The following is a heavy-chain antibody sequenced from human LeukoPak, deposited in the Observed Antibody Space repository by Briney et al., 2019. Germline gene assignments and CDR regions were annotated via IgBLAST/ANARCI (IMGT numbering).Heavy chain of an antibody. J-gene: IGHJ4*02. CDR1: GYTFTSYG. V-gene: IGHV1-18*01. CDR2: ISVYHGNT. CDR3: AREAQGFHY. Sequence: GASVKVSCKASGYTFTSYGISWVRQAPGQGLEWMGWISVYHGNTKYAQRFQGRVTLTTDTSTSTAYMELRSLRSDDTAVYYCAREAQGFHYWGQGTLVTVSS.